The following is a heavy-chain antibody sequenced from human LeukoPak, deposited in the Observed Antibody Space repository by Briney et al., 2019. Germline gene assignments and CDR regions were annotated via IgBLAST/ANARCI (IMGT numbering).Heavy chain of an antibody. Sequence: PSETLSLTCAVYGGSFSGYYWSWIRQPPGKGLEWIGEINHSGSTNYNPSLKSRVTISVDTSKNQFSLKLSSVTAAYTAVYYCARAYCGGDCYYRAFDIWGQGTMVTVSS. D-gene: IGHD2-21*01. CDR3: ARAYCGGDCYYRAFDI. CDR1: GGSFSGYY. V-gene: IGHV4-34*01. J-gene: IGHJ3*02. CDR2: INHSGST.